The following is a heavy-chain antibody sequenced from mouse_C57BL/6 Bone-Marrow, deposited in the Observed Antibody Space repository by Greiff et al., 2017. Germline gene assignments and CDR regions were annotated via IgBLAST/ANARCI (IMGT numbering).Heavy chain of an antibody. CDR3: ARNLITTVVPFAY. Sequence: EVMLVESGGGLVKPGGSLKLSCAASGFTFSSYTMSWVRQTPGKRLEWVATISGGGGNTYYPDSVKGRFTISRDNAKNTLYLQMSSLRSEDTALYYCARNLITTVVPFAYWGQGTLVTVSA. J-gene: IGHJ3*01. CDR1: GFTFSSYT. V-gene: IGHV5-9*01. D-gene: IGHD1-1*01. CDR2: ISGGGGNT.